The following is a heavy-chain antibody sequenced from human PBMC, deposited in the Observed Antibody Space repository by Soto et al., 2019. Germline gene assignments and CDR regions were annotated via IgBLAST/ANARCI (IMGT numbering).Heavy chain of an antibody. D-gene: IGHD2-15*01. CDR2: IIPMFDTP. V-gene: IGHV1-69*12. CDR3: ASSGGLDRDFNY. Sequence: QVQLVQSGAEVKKPGSSVKVSCKASGGTFSSDSFSWVRQAPGQGLEWMGGIIPMFDTPIYAQKFQDGVTITAEESTSTAYMQLSTLRSGDTAVYYCASSGGLDRDFNYWGQGSLVTVSS. J-gene: IGHJ4*02. CDR1: GGTFSSDS.